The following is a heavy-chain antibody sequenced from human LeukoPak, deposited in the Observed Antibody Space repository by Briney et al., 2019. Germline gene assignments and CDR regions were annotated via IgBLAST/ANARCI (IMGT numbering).Heavy chain of an antibody. CDR3: ATGGYYFDY. Sequence: GGSLRLSCEGSGFTFSNAWMNWVRQAPGKGLEWVGRIKSKPDGETTVYAAPVKGRFTISRDDSRNMVSLQMNGLKTEDTAIYYCATGGYYFDYWGQGTLVTVSS. CDR2: IKSKPDGETT. V-gene: IGHV3-15*07. CDR1: GFTFSNAW. J-gene: IGHJ4*02.